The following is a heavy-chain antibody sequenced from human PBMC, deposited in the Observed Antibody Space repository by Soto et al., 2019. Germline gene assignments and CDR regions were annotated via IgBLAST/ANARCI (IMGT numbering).Heavy chain of an antibody. CDR3: ARDPFGCSGGSCYYGMDV. CDR2: INPSGGST. V-gene: IGHV1-46*01. Sequence: ASVKVSCKASGCTFTSYYMHWVRQAPGQGLEWMGIINPSGGSTSYAQKFQGRVTMTRDTSTSTVYMELSSLRSEDTAVYYCARDPFGCSGGSCYYGMDVWGQGTTVTVSS. J-gene: IGHJ6*02. D-gene: IGHD2-15*01. CDR1: GCTFTSYY.